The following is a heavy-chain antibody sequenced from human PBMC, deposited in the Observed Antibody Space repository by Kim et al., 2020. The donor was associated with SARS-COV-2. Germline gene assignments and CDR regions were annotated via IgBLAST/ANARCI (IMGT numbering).Heavy chain of an antibody. CDR2: ISSSGSTI. Sequence: GGSLRLSCAASGFTFSSYEMNWVRQAPGKGLEWVSYISSSGSTIYYADSVKGRFTISRDNAKNSLYLQMNGLRAEDTAVYYCARADTIFGVASTAYFDYWGQGTLVTVSS. V-gene: IGHV3-48*03. D-gene: IGHD3-3*01. CDR1: GFTFSSYE. J-gene: IGHJ4*02. CDR3: ARADTIFGVASTAYFDY.